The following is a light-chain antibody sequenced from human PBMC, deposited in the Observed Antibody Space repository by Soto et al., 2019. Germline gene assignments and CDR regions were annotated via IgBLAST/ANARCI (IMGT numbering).Light chain of an antibody. CDR1: QAIRDD. CDR2: GGS. J-gene: IGKJ1*01. V-gene: IGKV1-17*01. CDR3: LQYYAYPRT. Sequence: DIQMTQSPSSLSASAVDRVTITFRASQAIRDDLGWFQQKPGKAPKRLIYGGSTLHSGVSSRFSGSGSGTEFTLTISSLQAADFATYYCLQYYAYPRTFGQGTKVDIK.